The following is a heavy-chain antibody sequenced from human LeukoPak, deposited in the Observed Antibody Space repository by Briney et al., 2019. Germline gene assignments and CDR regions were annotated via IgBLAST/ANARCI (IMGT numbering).Heavy chain of an antibody. CDR2: INHSGST. V-gene: IGHV4-34*01. J-gene: IGHJ6*02. CDR1: GGSFSGYY. CDR3: ARVGRYCSSTSCYHYYYYGMDV. Sequence: SETLSLTCAVYGGSFSGYYWSWIRQPPGKGLEWIGEINHSGSTNYNPSLKSRVTISVDTSKNQFSLKLSSVTAADTAVYYCARVGRYCSSTSCYHYYYYGMDVWGQGTTVTGSS. D-gene: IGHD2-2*01.